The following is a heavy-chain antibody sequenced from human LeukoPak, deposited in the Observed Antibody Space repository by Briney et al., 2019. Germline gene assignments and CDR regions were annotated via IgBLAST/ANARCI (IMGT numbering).Heavy chain of an antibody. V-gene: IGHV4-39*07. CDR1: DDSIRSSTYY. CDR2: VYYVGST. CDR3: ARVVVARAVNDAFDI. J-gene: IGHJ3*02. Sequence: SETLSPTCTVSDDSIRSSTYYWGWIRQPPGKGLEWIGIVYYVGSTYYNPSLKNRVTISIDASKSQFSLKLSSVTAADTAVYYCARVVVARAVNDAFDIWGQGTMVTVSS. D-gene: IGHD2-15*01.